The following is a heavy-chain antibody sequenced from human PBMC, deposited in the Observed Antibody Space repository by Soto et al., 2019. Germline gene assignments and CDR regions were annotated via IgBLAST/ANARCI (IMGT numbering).Heavy chain of an antibody. CDR3: PRDRAYSSGWYAVVVFDI. D-gene: IGHD6-19*01. J-gene: IGHJ3*02. CDR2: ISAYNGNT. Sequence: QVQLVQSGAEVKKPGASVKVSCKASGYSFTSYGISWMRQAPGQGLEWMGWISAYNGNTNYAQKLQGRVTMTTDTSTSTAYMELRSLRSDDTAVYYCPRDRAYSSGWYAVVVFDIWGQGTMVTVSS. CDR1: GYSFTSYG. V-gene: IGHV1-18*01.